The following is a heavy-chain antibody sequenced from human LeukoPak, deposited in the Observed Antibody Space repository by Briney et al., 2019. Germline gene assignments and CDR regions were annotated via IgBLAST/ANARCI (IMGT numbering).Heavy chain of an antibody. V-gene: IGHV3-11*06. CDR1: GFTFSDYY. CDR2: ISSSSSCT. D-gene: IGHD3-10*01. J-gene: IGHJ4*02. CDR3: TRDRRRAMFRGVEGVDY. Sequence: GGSLRLSCAASGFTFSDYYMSWIRQAPGKGLVWVSYISSSSSCTNNEDSVKGRFTISGDTAKNSLFLQMNSLRAEDTAVYYCTRDRRRAMFRGVEGVDYWGQGTLVTVSS.